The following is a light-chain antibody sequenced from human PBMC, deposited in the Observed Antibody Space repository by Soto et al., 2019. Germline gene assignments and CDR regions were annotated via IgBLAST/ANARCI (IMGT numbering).Light chain of an antibody. CDR3: QQYGNFPYT. V-gene: IGKV3-20*01. J-gene: IGKJ2*01. CDR1: QTVRPNY. CDR2: GAS. Sequence: EIVLTQSPGTLSLSPGERATLSCRASQTVRPNYLAWYQQKPGQPPRLLIYGASSRATGVPDRVSGSGSGTDFTLTINRLEPEDFAVYYCQQYGNFPYTFGQGTKLEIK.